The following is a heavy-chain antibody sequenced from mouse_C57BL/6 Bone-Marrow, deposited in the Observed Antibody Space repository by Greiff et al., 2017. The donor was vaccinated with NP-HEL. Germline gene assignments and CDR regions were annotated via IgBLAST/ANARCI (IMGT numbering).Heavy chain of an antibody. Sequence: EVQLVESGAELVRPGASVKLSCTASGFNIKDDYMHWVKQRPEQGLEWIGWIDPENGDTEYASKFQGKATITADTSSNTAYLQLSSLTSEDTAVYYCTTRWYFDFWGTGTTVTVSS. CDR3: TTRWYFDF. CDR1: GFNIKDDY. V-gene: IGHV14-4*01. J-gene: IGHJ1*03. CDR2: IDPENGDT.